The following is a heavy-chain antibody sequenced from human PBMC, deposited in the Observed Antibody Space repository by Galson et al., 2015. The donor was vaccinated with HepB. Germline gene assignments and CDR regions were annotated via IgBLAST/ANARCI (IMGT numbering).Heavy chain of an antibody. Sequence: SLRLSCAASGFTFPTYAMSWVRQAPGKGLEWVSAISGSGGTTYYADSVKGRFTISRDNSKNTLFLQMYSLRAEDTAIYYCAKDRTTVLQSAPGYQNWFDPWGQGTLVTVSS. D-gene: IGHD4-17*01. J-gene: IGHJ5*02. CDR3: AKDRTTVLQSAPGYQNWFDP. CDR1: GFTFPTYA. V-gene: IGHV3-23*01. CDR2: ISGSGGTT.